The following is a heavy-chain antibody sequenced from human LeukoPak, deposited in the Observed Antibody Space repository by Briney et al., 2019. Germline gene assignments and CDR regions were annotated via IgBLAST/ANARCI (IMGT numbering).Heavy chain of an antibody. V-gene: IGHV4-59*01. J-gene: IGHJ4*02. CDR1: GGSISSYY. Sequence: SETLSLTCTVSGGSISSYYWSWIRQPPGKGLEWIGYIYYTGSTNYNPSLKSRVTISVDTSKNQFSLKLSSVTAADTAVYYCARGQWLAPFDYWGQGTLVTVSS. CDR3: ARGQWLAPFDY. CDR2: IYYTGST. D-gene: IGHD6-19*01.